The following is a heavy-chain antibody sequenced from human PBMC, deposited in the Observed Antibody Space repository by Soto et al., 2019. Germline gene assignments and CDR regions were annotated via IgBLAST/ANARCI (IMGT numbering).Heavy chain of an antibody. Sequence: SETLSLTCAVYGGSFSGYYWSWIRQPPGKGLEWIGEINHSGSTNYNPSLKSRVTISVDTSKNQFSLKLSSVTAADTAAYYCARGGSKIVVVVAAILGEAFDIWGQGTIVTVSS. J-gene: IGHJ3*02. CDR3: ARGGSKIVVVVAAILGEAFDI. CDR2: INHSGST. D-gene: IGHD2-15*01. CDR1: GGSFSGYY. V-gene: IGHV4-34*01.